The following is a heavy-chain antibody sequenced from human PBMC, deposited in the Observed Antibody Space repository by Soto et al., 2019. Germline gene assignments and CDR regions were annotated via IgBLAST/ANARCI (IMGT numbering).Heavy chain of an antibody. Sequence: PGGSLRLSCAASGFTFSSYGMHWVRQAPGKGLEWVAVISYDGSNKYYADSVKGRFTISRDNSKNTLYLQMNSLRAEDTAVYYCAPPLSGGGFDYWGQGTLVTVSS. J-gene: IGHJ4*02. CDR3: APPLSGGGFDY. D-gene: IGHD6-19*01. CDR2: ISYDGSNK. CDR1: GFTFSSYG. V-gene: IGHV3-30*03.